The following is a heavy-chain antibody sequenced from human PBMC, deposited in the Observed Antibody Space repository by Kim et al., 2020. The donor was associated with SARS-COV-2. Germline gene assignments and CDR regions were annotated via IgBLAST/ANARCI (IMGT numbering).Heavy chain of an antibody. CDR1: GYTFTGYY. CDR2: INPNSGGT. D-gene: IGHD2-2*01. Sequence: ASVKVSCKASGYTFTGYYMHWVRQAPGQGLEWMVRINPNSGGTNYAQKFQGRVTMTRDTSISTAYMELSRLRSDDTAVYYCARGYQLHTYGMDVWGQGTTVTVSS. CDR3: ARGYQLHTYGMDV. J-gene: IGHJ6*02. V-gene: IGHV1-2*06.